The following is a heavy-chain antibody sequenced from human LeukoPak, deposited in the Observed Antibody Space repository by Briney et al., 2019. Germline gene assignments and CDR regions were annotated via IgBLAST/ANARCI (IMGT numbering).Heavy chain of an antibody. CDR1: GFTLSNYA. CDR2: ISAGGVDT. CDR3: AAKEGLTGYLSGSFDY. J-gene: IGHJ4*02. Sequence: GGSLRLSCAASGFTLSNYAMTWVRQAPGKGLEWVSAISAGGVDTFYADSVRGRFTISRDNSKSTLYLQMNSLRAEDTAVYYCAAKEGLTGYLSGSFDYWGQGTLVTVSS. D-gene: IGHD3-9*01. V-gene: IGHV3-23*01.